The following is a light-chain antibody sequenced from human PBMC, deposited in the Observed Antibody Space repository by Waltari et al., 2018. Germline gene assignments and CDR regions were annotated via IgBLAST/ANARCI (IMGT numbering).Light chain of an antibody. CDR2: AAS. J-gene: IGKJ4*01. CDR3: QQTYRPPLT. CDR1: HSVRTS. Sequence: TCRASHSVRTSLSWYKPKPGKAPEVMIYAASSLQSGVPSRFSGSGSGTSFTLTIGSLQPEDFATYYCQQTYRPPLTFGGGTKVDIK. V-gene: IGKV1-39*01.